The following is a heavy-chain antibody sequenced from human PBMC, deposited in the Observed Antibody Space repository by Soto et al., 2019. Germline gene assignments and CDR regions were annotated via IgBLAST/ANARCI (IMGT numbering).Heavy chain of an antibody. D-gene: IGHD3-3*01. CDR2: IYHSGST. J-gene: IGHJ6*02. Sequence: SETLSFTCAVSGGSISSGGYSWSWIRQPPGKGLEWIGYIYHSGSTYYNPSLKSRVTISVDRSKNQFSLKLSSVTAADTAVYYCARSGPYDFWSGYLWGMDVWGQGTTVTVSS. CDR3: ARSGPYDFWSGYLWGMDV. CDR1: GGSISSGGYS. V-gene: IGHV4-30-2*01.